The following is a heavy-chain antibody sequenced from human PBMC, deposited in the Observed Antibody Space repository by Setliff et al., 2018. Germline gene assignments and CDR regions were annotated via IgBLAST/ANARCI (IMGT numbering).Heavy chain of an antibody. Sequence: SETLSLTCAVSGYSISSGFSWVWIRQPPGKGLEWIGEINHSGSTNYNPSLKSRVTISVDTSKNQFSLKLTSMTAADTAVYFCARHLLVQGTYHFDYWGQGSPVTVSS. J-gene: IGHJ4*02. D-gene: IGHD3-10*01. CDR1: GYSISSGFS. CDR3: ARHLLVQGTYHFDY. CDR2: INHSGST. V-gene: IGHV4-38-2*01.